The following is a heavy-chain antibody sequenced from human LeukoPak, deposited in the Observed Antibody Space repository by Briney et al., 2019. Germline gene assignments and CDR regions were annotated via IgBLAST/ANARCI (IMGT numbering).Heavy chain of an antibody. J-gene: IGHJ6*02. CDR2: ISSSGSTI. CDR1: GFTFSSYE. V-gene: IGHV3-48*03. Sequence: GGSLRLSCAASGFTFSSYEMNWVRQAPGKGLEWVSYISSSGSTIYYADSVKGRFTISRDNAKNSLYLQMNSLRAEDTAVYYCARDGYGSGSYNPYYYYGMDVWGQGTTVTVSS. D-gene: IGHD3-10*01. CDR3: ARDGYGSGSYNPYYYYGMDV.